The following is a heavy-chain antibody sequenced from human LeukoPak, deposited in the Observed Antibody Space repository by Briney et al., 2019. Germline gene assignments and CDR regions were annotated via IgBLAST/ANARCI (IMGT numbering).Heavy chain of an antibody. D-gene: IGHD3-10*01. J-gene: IGHJ1*01. Sequence: GGSLRLSCAASGFTVSSNYMSWVRQAPGKGLEWVSVIYSDGSTSYADSVKGRFTISRDNSKNMLYLQMNSLRAEDTAVYYCARVGNYYGSGSQKYFQHWGQGTLVTVSS. V-gene: IGHV3-53*01. CDR1: GFTVSSNY. CDR2: IYSDGST. CDR3: ARVGNYYGSGSQKYFQH.